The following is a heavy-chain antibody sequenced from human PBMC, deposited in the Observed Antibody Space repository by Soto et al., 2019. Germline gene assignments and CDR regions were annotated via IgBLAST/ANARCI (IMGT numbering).Heavy chain of an antibody. D-gene: IGHD6-6*01. V-gene: IGHV4-59*08. CDR1: GGSIGSYY. CDR2: MYYSGTT. CDR3: ARHSSSPWYFDY. Sequence: SETLSLACTVSGGSIGSYYWSWIRQPPGKGLEWIAYMYYSGTTNYNPALKSRATISLDTSTNQLSLKLSSVTAADTAVYYCARHSSSPWYFDYWGQGTLVTVSS. J-gene: IGHJ4*02.